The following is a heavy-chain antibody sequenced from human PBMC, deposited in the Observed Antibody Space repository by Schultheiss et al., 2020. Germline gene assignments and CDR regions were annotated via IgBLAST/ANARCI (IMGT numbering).Heavy chain of an antibody. CDR2: IYPGDSDT. D-gene: IGHD3-3*01. J-gene: IGHJ4*02. V-gene: IGHV5-51*01. CDR1: GYSFTSYW. CDR3: AKVTIFGVVIQSPFDY. Sequence: GESLKISCRGSGYSFTSYWIGWVRQMPGKGLEWMGIIYPGDSDTRYSPSFQGQVTISADKSISTAYLQWSTLKASDTAMYYCAKVTIFGVVIQSPFDYWGKGTLVTVSS.